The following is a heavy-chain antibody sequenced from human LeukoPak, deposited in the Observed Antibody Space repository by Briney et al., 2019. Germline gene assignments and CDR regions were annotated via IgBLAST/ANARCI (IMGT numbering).Heavy chain of an antibody. V-gene: IGHV4-39*07. CDR2: IYYSGST. D-gene: IGHD3-3*01. Sequence: SETLSLTCTVSGGSISSSDYFWGWIRQPPGKGLEWIGSIYYSGSTYYNPSLKSRVTISVDTSKNQFSLKLSSVTAADTAVYYCARAFGRGAFDIWGQGTMVTVSS. CDR3: ARAFGRGAFDI. CDR1: GGSISSSDYF. J-gene: IGHJ3*02.